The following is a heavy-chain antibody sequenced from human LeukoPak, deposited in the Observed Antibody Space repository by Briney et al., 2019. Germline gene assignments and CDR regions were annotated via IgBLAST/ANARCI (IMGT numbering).Heavy chain of an antibody. CDR1: GGSFSGYY. V-gene: IGHV4-34*01. Sequence: SETLSLTCAVYGGSFSGYYWSWIRQPPGKGLERIGEINHSGSTNYNPSLKSRVTISVDTSKNQFSLKLSSVTAADTAVYYCARVGAVDTAMDDAFDIWGQGTTVTVSS. CDR2: INHSGST. D-gene: IGHD5-18*01. CDR3: ARVGAVDTAMDDAFDI. J-gene: IGHJ3*02.